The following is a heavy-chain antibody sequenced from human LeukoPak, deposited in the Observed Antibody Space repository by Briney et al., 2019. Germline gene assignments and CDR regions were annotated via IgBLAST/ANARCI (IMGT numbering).Heavy chain of an antibody. D-gene: IGHD3-22*01. CDR3: ARQRITMIVVVTPFDY. J-gene: IGHJ4*02. CDR1: GGSISSSSYY. V-gene: IGHV4-39*07. Sequence: PSETLSLTCTVSGGSISSSSYYWGWIRQPPGKELEWIGSIYYSGSTYYNPSLKSRVTISVDTSKSQFSLKLSSVTAADTAVYYCARQRITMIVVVTPFDYWGQGTLVTVSS. CDR2: IYYSGST.